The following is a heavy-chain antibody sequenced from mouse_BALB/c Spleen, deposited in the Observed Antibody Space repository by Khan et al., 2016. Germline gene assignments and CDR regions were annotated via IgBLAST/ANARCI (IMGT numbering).Heavy chain of an antibody. CDR1: GYSITSDYA. J-gene: IGHJ3*01. Sequence: EVKLEVSGPGLVKPSQSLSLTCTVTGYSITSDYAWNWIRQFPGNKLEWMGYISYSGSTSYNPYLKSRISITRDTSKNQFYLQLNSVTTEDTATYYYSSSTTATRLFAYWGQGTLVTVSA. CDR2: ISYSGST. CDR3: SSSTTATRLFAY. D-gene: IGHD1-2*01. V-gene: IGHV3-2*02.